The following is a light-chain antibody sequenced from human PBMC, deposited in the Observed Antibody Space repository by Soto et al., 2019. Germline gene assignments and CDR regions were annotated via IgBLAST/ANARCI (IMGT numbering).Light chain of an antibody. V-gene: IGLV1-44*01. CDR2: GSN. CDR1: NSNIGSSS. J-gene: IGLJ3*02. CDR3: VAWDDSLNGWM. Sequence: QSVLTQPPSASGTPGQRVTISCSGSNSNIGSSSVIWFQQLPGTAPKLLIHGSNQRPSGVPDRFSGSQSGTSASLAIIGLQSDDEADYYCVAWDDSLNGWMFGGGTKLPV.